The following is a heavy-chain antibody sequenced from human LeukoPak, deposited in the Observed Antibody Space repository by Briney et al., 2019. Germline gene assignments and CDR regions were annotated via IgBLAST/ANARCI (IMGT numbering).Heavy chain of an antibody. V-gene: IGHV1-2*02. J-gene: IGHJ4*02. D-gene: IGHD2-2*01. CDR2: INPNSGGT. CDR1: GYTFTGYY. Sequence: ASVKVSCKASGYTFTGYYMHWVRQALGQGLEWMGWINPNSGGTNYAQKFQGRVTMTRDTSISTAYMELSRLRSDDTAVYYCARDPTAIVVVPAALPSDYWGQGTLVTVSS. CDR3: ARDPTAIVVVPAALPSDY.